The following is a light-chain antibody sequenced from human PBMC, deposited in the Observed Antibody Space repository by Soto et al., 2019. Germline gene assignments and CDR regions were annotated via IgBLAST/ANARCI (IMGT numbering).Light chain of an antibody. J-gene: IGLJ1*01. Sequence: QSALTQPASVSGSPGQSITISCTGTSSDVGAFNFVSWHQQHPGKAPKLMIYNVYDRPSGVSYRFSGSKYGNTASLTISGLQGEDEADYYCSSYTVSRTYVFGTGTKGPS. V-gene: IGLV2-14*03. CDR2: NVY. CDR3: SSYTVSRTYV. CDR1: SSDVGAFNF.